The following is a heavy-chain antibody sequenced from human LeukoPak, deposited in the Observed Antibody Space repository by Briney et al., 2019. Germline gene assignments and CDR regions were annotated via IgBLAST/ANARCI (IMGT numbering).Heavy chain of an antibody. CDR2: ISYDGSNK. V-gene: IGHV3-30*03. CDR1: GFTFGSYG. Sequence: GGSLRLSCAASGFTFGSYGMHWVRQAPGKGLEWVTIISYDGSNKYYADSVKGRFTISRDNSKNTLYLQMSSLRAEDTAVYYCATHHREGVTGREYFQHWGQGTLVTVSS. D-gene: IGHD6-19*01. CDR3: ATHHREGVTGREYFQH. J-gene: IGHJ1*01.